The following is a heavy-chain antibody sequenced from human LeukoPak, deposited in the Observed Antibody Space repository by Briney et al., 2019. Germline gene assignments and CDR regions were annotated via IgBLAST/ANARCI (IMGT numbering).Heavy chain of an antibody. D-gene: IGHD3-22*01. V-gene: IGHV4-61*02. Sequence: SETLSLTCTVSGDSISSGDYYWSWIRQPAGKGLEWIGRISSSGSTNYNPSLKSRVTISVDTSKNQFSLKLSSVTAADTAVYYCASLSRDYDSSGYFLVYWGQGTLVTVSS. CDR3: ASLSRDYDSSGYFLVY. CDR2: ISSSGST. CDR1: GDSISSGDYY. J-gene: IGHJ4*02.